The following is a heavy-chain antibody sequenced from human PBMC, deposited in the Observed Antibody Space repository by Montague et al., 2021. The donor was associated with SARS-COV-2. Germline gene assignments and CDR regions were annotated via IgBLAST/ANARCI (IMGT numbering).Heavy chain of an antibody. V-gene: IGHV2-5*02. J-gene: IGHJ3*02. CDR2: IYWDDDK. CDR1: GFSLSTSGVG. D-gene: IGHD1-26*01. Sequence: PALVKPTQTLTPTCTFSGFSLSTSGVGVGWIRQPPGKALEWLALIYWDDDKRYSPSLKSRLTITKDTSKNQVVLTMTNMDPVDTATYYCAHRRGLLLSDAFDIWGKGQWSPSLQ. CDR3: AHRRGLLLSDAFDI.